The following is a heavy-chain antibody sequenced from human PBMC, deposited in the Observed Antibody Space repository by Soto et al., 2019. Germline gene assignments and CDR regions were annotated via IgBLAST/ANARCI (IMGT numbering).Heavy chain of an antibody. V-gene: IGHV3-23*01. D-gene: IGHD4-17*01. CDR1: GFTFSSYA. CDR3: AKGEGVRCVVNDN. J-gene: IGHJ4*01. CDR2: ISSSGGST. Sequence: GGSLRLSCAASGFTFSSYAMSWVRQAPGKGLEWVSAISSSGGSTYYADSVKGRFTISRDNSKNTLYLQMNSLRAEDTAVYYCAKGEGVRCVVNDNWGQGTLVTVSS.